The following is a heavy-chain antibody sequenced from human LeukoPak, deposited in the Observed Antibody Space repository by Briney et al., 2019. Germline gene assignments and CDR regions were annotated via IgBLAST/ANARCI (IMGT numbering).Heavy chain of an antibody. J-gene: IGHJ4*02. CDR3: ARDRDLIIVVVPAAPFDH. D-gene: IGHD2-2*01. CDR2: INPNIGGT. Sequence: SVKVSCKASGSTFTGYYMHWVRQAPGQGLEWMGWINPNIGGTNYAQKFQARVTMTRDTSISTAYIELSRLRSDDTAVYYCARDRDLIIVVVPAAPFDHWGQGALVTVSS. V-gene: IGHV1-2*02. CDR1: GSTFTGYY.